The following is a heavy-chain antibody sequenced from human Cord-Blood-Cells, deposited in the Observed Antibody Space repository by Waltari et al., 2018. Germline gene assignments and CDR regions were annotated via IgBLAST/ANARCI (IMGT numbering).Heavy chain of an antibody. J-gene: IGHJ6*02. CDR1: GYTFPESY. Sequence: QLQLVQSGAERKKPGAPVKASCKVSGYTFPESYMHTVRHAPAKGLEWMGGFDPEDGETIYAQKFQGRVTMTEDTSTDTAYMELSSLRSEDTAVYYCAKVRGGSYYYYYGMDVWGQGTTVTVSS. D-gene: IGHD1-26*01. CDR3: AKVRGGSYYYYYGMDV. CDR2: FDPEDGET. V-gene: IGHV1-24*01.